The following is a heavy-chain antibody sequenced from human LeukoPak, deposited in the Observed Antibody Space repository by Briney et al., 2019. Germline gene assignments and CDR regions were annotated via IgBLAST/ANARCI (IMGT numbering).Heavy chain of an antibody. CDR2: ISYDGSNK. J-gene: IGHJ4*02. CDR1: GFTFSSYV. Sequence: GRSLRLSCAASGFTFSSYVMHWVRQAPGKGLEWVAVISYDGSNKYYADSVKGRFTISRDNSKNTLYLQMNSLRAEDTAVYYCARDSRDGYNYWGQGTLVTVSS. V-gene: IGHV3-30-3*01. D-gene: IGHD5-24*01. CDR3: ARDSRDGYNY.